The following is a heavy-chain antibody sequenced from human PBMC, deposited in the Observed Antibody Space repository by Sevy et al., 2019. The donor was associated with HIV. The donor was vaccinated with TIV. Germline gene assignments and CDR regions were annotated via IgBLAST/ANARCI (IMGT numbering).Heavy chain of an antibody. CDR2: IKQGGNEK. V-gene: IGHV3-7*01. CDR1: GFTFSNYW. CDR3: ARGGPLVDAALIPWGMDV. D-gene: IGHD5-18*01. Sequence: GGSLRLSCAASGFTFSNYWMNWVRQAPGKGLEWVANIKQGGNEKYYVDSVKGRFTLSRDNAKNSVSLQMNSLRAEDTAVCYCARGGPLVDAALIPWGMDVWGQGTTVTVSS. J-gene: IGHJ6*02.